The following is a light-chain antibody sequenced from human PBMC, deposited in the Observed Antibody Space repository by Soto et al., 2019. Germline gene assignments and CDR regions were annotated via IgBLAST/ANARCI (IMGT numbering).Light chain of an antibody. V-gene: IGLV2-14*01. CDR1: SSDVGGYNY. CDR2: DVS. CDR3: SSYTSSSTLDVV. Sequence: QSALTQPASVSGSPGQSITISCTGTSSDVGGYNYVSWYQQHPGKAPKLMIYDVSNRPSGVSNRFSASKSGNTASLTISGLQAEDEADSYCSSYTSSSTLDVVFGGGTKLTVL. J-gene: IGLJ2*01.